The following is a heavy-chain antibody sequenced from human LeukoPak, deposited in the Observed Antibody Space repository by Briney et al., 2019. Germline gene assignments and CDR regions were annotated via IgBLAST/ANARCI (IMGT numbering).Heavy chain of an antibody. D-gene: IGHD3-22*01. CDR3: AKDSSIVVVIPFDY. V-gene: IGHV3-23*01. Sequence: GGSLRLSCAASGFTFSSYAMSWVRQAPGKGLEWVSAISSSGGSTYYADSVKGRFTISRDNSKNTLYLQMNSLRAEDTAVYYCAKDSSIVVVIPFDYWGQGTLVTVSS. CDR1: GFTFSSYA. CDR2: ISSSGGST. J-gene: IGHJ4*02.